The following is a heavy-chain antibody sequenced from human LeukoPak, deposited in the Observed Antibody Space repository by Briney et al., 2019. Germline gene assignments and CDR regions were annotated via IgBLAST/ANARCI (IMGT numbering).Heavy chain of an antibody. V-gene: IGHV3-74*03. J-gene: IGHJ3*01. CDR2: VNHDGSKT. D-gene: IGHD1/OR15-1a*01. CDR3: VQLVQPPTSDAFDV. CDR1: GFTFSTNW. Sequence: GGSLRLSCAASGFTFSTNWMHWVRQVPAKVLVWLSYVNHDGSKTEYEDSVKGRFTISRDNAKNMLYLQMNSLGVEDTGVYYCVQLVQPPTSDAFDVWGQGTMVTVSA.